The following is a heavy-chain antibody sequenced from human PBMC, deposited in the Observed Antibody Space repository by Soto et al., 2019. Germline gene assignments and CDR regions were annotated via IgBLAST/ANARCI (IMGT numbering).Heavy chain of an antibody. J-gene: IGHJ6*01. D-gene: IGHD5-18*01. Sequence: SVKVSCNASGATFSSYAISWVRQTPGQGLEWMGGIIPIFGTAKYAQNYQGRVTITADESTSTAYMELNSLRSEHTALYSCARDTGYSYGSYYYGMGGWGRRTTVTVSS. CDR3: ARDTGYSYGSYYYGMGG. V-gene: IGHV1-69*01. CDR2: IIPIFGTA. CDR1: GATFSSYA.